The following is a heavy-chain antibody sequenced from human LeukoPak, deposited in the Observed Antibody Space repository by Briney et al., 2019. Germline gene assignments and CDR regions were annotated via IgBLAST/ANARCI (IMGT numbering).Heavy chain of an antibody. D-gene: IGHD2-15*01. CDR2: INPNSGGT. V-gene: IGHV1-2*02. CDR1: GYTFTVYY. J-gene: IGHJ4*02. Sequence: ASVKVSCKASGYTFTVYYMHWVRQAPGQGLEWMGWINPNSGGTNYAQKFQGRVTMTRDTSISTAYMELSRLRSDDTAVYYCARVPGFCSGGSCYFWGQGTLVTVSS. CDR3: ARVPGFCSGGSCYF.